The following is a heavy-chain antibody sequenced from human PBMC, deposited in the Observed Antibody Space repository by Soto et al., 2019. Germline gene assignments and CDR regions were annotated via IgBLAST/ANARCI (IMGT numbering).Heavy chain of an antibody. D-gene: IGHD6-19*01. CDR1: GFTFIDSH. CDR2: IIGTSAYT. V-gene: IGHV3-11*06. J-gene: IGHJ6*02. Sequence: VGYLRFSCEVSGFTFIDSHMTWIRQARGKGLEWVSYIIGTSAYTNDSDSVMGRFTISRDNAKKSVYLQMTSLRAEDTAVYYCARDRGIAVAGSPSYYYYGMDVWGQGTTVTVSS. CDR3: ARDRGIAVAGSPSYYYYGMDV.